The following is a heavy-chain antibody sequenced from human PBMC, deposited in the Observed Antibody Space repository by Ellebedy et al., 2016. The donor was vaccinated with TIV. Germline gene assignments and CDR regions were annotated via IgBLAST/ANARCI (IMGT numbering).Heavy chain of an antibody. Sequence: SETLSLTXTVSGVSMSTGEYYWSWIRQPPGKGLEWIGFIYYSGSSHYSSSLKGRVTISVDTSKTLFSLKLTSVTAADAAVYYCARGDGVSGSFDSWGQGTLVTVSS. D-gene: IGHD3-10*01. J-gene: IGHJ1*01. CDR2: IYYSGSS. V-gene: IGHV4-30-4*01. CDR1: GVSMSTGEYY. CDR3: ARGDGVSGSFDS.